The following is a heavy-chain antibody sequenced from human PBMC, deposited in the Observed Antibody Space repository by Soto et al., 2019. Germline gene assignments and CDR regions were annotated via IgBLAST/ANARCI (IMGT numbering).Heavy chain of an antibody. CDR2: ISSSSSYI. CDR1: GFTFSSYS. D-gene: IGHD3-22*01. Sequence: KTGGSLRLSCAASGFTFSSYSMNWVRQAPGKGLEWVSSISSSSSYIYYADSVKGRFTISRDNAKNSLYLQMNSLRAEDTAVYYCARLYYYDSSGPYHAPPDYWGQGTLVTVSS. V-gene: IGHV3-21*01. J-gene: IGHJ4*02. CDR3: ARLYYYDSSGPYHAPPDY.